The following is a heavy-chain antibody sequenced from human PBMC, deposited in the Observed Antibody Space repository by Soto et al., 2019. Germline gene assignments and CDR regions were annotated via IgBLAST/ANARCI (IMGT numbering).Heavy chain of an antibody. J-gene: IGHJ4*02. V-gene: IGHV6-1*01. CDR2: TYYRSKWFN. Sequence: SQPLSLTCASSGDSVSISSTAWNWIRQSPSRGLEWLGRTYYRSKWFNDYALSVKSRIEINPDTSKNQFSLQLNSVTPDDTGVYYCVKLVGGAVDYWGQGALVTVSS. D-gene: IGHD2-15*01. CDR1: GDSVSISSTA. CDR3: VKLVGGAVDY.